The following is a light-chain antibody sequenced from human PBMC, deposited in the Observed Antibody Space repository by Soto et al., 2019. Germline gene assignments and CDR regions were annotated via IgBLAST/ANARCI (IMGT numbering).Light chain of an antibody. Sequence: IVMTQSPATLSVSPGERATLSCRASQSVSNNLAWYQQKPGQAPRLLIYGASTRATGIPARFSGSGSGTEXXXXXXXXXSEDFALYYCQQYNNWPRTFGQGTKVDIK. CDR1: QSVSNN. CDR3: QQYNNWPRT. V-gene: IGKV3-15*01. J-gene: IGKJ1*01. CDR2: GAS.